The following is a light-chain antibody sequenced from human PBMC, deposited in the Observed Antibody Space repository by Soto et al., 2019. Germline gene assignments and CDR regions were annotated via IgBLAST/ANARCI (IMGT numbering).Light chain of an antibody. J-gene: IGKJ4*01. Sequence: VMTQAPATLSVSPGEIASLSCRASQSVSNDFLAWYQQKPGQTPRLLIYDTSTRATGVPARFSGSGSGTEFNMTISSLQSEDFAVYYCQQYNNWPRATFGGGTKVDIK. CDR2: DTS. V-gene: IGKV3-15*01. CDR1: QSVSNDF. CDR3: QQYNNWPRAT.